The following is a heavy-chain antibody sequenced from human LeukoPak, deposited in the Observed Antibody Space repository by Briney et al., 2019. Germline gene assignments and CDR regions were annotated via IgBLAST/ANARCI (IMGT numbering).Heavy chain of an antibody. D-gene: IGHD1-26*01. J-gene: IGHJ6*03. CDR2: MNPNSGNT. CDR3: ARGPYSGSLPAGYYYYMDV. CDR1: GYTFTSYD. V-gene: IGHV1-8*01. Sequence: GASVKVSCKASGYTFTSYDINWVRQATGQGLEWMGWMNPNSGNTGYAQKFQGRVTMTRDTSISTAYMDLIRLRSDDTAVYYCARGPYSGSLPAGYYYYMDVWGKGTTVTISS.